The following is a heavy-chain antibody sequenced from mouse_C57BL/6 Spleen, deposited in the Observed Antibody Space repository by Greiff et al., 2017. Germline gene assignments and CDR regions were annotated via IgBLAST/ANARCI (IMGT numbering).Heavy chain of an antibody. CDR2: IDPSDSET. J-gene: IGHJ3*01. CDR3: ARSYGYDGVWFAY. V-gene: IGHV1-52*01. Sequence: VQLQQPGAELVRPGSSVKLSCKASGYTFTSYWMHWVKQRPIQGLEWIGNIDPSDSETHYNQKFKDKATLTVDKSSSTAYMQLSSLTSEDSAVYYCARSYGYDGVWFAYWGQGTLVTVSA. D-gene: IGHD2-2*01. CDR1: GYTFTSYW.